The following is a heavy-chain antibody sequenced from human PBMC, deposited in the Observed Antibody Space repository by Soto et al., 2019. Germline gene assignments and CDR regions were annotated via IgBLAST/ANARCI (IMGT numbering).Heavy chain of an antibody. D-gene: IGHD6-13*01. CDR1: GGTFSSYA. CDR3: AAGIAATEGFGYMDV. J-gene: IGHJ6*03. V-gene: IGHV1-69*13. Sequence: ASVKVSCKASGGTFSSYAISWVRQAPGQGLEWMGGIIPIFGTANYAQKFQGRVTITADESTSTAYMELSSLRSEDTAVYYCAAGIAATEGFGYMDVWGKGTTVTVSS. CDR2: IIPIFGTA.